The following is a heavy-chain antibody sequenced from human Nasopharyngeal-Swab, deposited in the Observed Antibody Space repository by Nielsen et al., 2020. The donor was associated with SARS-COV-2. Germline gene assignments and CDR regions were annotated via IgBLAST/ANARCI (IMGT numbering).Heavy chain of an antibody. J-gene: IGHJ6*02. D-gene: IGHD2-2*01. Sequence: WIRQPPGKGLEWIGYIYYSGSIYYNPSLKSRVTISVDTSKNQFSLKLSSVTAADTAVYYCARGRYCSSTSCFDYYGMDVWGQGTTVTVSS. CDR3: ARGRYCSSTSCFDYYGMDV. CDR2: IYYSGSI. V-gene: IGHV4-31*02.